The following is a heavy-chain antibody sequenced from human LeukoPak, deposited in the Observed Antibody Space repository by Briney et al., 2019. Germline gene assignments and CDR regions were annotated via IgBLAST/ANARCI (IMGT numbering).Heavy chain of an antibody. Sequence: HPGGSLRLSCAASGFTFSSYGMPWVRQAPGKGLGWVAVIWYDGSNKYYADSVKGRFTISRDNSKNTLYLQMNSLRAEDTAVYYCARGSGRYDILTGYYPSSDFDYWGQGTLVTVSS. CDR3: ARGSGRYDILTGYYPSSDFDY. V-gene: IGHV3-33*01. J-gene: IGHJ4*02. CDR1: GFTFSSYG. CDR2: IWYDGSNK. D-gene: IGHD3-9*01.